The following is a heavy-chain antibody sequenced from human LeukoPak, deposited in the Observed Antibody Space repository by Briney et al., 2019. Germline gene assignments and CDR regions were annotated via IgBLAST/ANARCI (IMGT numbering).Heavy chain of an antibody. CDR3: ARGRDDLLRYFYLDV. Sequence: SETLSLTCAVSGDSISRYYWSWIRQPPGKGLEYIGYIYSSGATNYSPSLASRVTISLDTSKNHFSLELSAVTAADMAVYYCARGRDDLLRYFYLDVWGKGTTVTVSS. V-gene: IGHV4-59*01. J-gene: IGHJ6*03. D-gene: IGHD3-9*01. CDR2: IYSSGAT. CDR1: GDSISRYY.